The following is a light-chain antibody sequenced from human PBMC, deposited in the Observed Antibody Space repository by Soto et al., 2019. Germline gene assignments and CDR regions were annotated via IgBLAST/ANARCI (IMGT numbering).Light chain of an antibody. CDR3: QQYGSSPPLT. V-gene: IGKV3-20*01. CDR2: GAS. Sequence: EFVLTQSPGTLSLSPRERATLSCRASQSISSSFLAWYQQKPGQAPRLLIYGASSRGTGIPDRFSGSGSGTDFTLTISRLEPEDFAVYYCQQYGSSPPLTFGGGTKVEIK. J-gene: IGKJ4*01. CDR1: QSISSSF.